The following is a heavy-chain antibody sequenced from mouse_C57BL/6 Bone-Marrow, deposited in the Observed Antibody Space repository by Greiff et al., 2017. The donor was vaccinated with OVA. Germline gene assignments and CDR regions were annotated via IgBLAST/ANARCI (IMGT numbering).Heavy chain of an antibody. J-gene: IGHJ2*01. D-gene: IGHD1-1*01. CDR3: TGDYYGSSYFDY. Sequence: EVKLMESGGGLVQPGGSMKLSCVASGFTFSNYWMNWVRQSPEKGLEWVAQIRLKSDNYATPYAESVKRRFTISRDDSKSSVYLQMNNLSAEDTGIYYCTGDYYGSSYFDYWGQGTTLTVSS. CDR1: GFTFSNYW. CDR2: IRLKSDNYAT. V-gene: IGHV6-3*01.